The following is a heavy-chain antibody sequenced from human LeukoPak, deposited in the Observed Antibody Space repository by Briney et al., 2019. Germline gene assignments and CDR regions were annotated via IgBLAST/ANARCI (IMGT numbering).Heavy chain of an antibody. V-gene: IGHV7-4-1*02. CDR1: GGTFSSYA. J-gene: IGHJ4*02. CDR2: INTKTGNP. D-gene: IGHD6-13*01. CDR3: ARTIGAGGKDYFDS. Sequence: ASVKVSCKASGGTFSSYAVSWIRQAPGQGLEWMGWINTKTGNPTYAQGFTGRLLFSLDTSVNTAYLQISTLNIDDTAMYFCARTIGAGGKDYFDSWGQGTLVIVSS.